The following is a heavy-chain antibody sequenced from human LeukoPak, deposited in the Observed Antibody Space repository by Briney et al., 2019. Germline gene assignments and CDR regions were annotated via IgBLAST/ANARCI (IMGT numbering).Heavy chain of an antibody. D-gene: IGHD5-24*01. CDR3: ARIGGGAGYKSNYYMDV. V-gene: IGHV3-21*01. J-gene: IGHJ6*03. Sequence: GGSLRLSCAASGFTFSSYAMHWVRQAPGKGLEWVSAINSESSYIYYADSVKGRFTISRDNAKKSLYLQMNSLRAEDTAGYFCARIGGGAGYKSNYYMDVWGRGTMVTVSS. CDR1: GFTFSSYA. CDR2: INSESSYI.